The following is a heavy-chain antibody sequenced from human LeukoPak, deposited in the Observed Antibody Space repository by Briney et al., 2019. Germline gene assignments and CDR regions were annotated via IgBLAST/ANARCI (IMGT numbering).Heavy chain of an antibody. V-gene: IGHV3-30*18. J-gene: IGHJ4*02. CDR2: ILYDGSNE. Sequence: GTSLRLSCAASGFTFSSHGMHWVRQAPGMGLEWVALILYDGSNEYYADSVQGRFTISRDSSRNTLYLQMNSLRAEDTAVYYCAKDGTGGYYYLDYWGQGTLVTVSS. CDR3: AKDGTGGYYYLDY. CDR1: GFTFSSHG. D-gene: IGHD3-22*01.